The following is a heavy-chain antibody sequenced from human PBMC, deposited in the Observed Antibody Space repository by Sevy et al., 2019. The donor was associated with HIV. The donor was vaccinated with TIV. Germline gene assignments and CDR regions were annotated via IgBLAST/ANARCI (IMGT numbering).Heavy chain of an antibody. D-gene: IGHD1-26*01. CDR3: ATMNGSYSLYYYFDY. CDR1: GYTLTELS. J-gene: IGHJ4*02. CDR2: FDPEDGET. Sequence: ASVKVSCKVSGYTLTELSMHWVRQAPGKGLEWMGGFDPEDGETIYAQKFQGRVTMTEDTSTDTAYMELSSLRSEDTAVYYCATMNGSYSLYYYFDYWGQGTLDTVSS. V-gene: IGHV1-24*01.